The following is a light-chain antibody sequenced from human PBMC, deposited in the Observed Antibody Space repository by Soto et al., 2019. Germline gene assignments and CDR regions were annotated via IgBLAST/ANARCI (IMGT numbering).Light chain of an antibody. CDR2: GAS. CDR1: QSVNAR. CDR3: QQYSNWAPIT. J-gene: IGKJ5*01. V-gene: IGKV3-15*01. Sequence: EVVMTQSPTTLSVSPGGRATLSCWASQSVNARLAWYQQIPGQGPRLLIYGASTRATGIPARFSGSGSGTEFTLPISSLQSEDFAVYYCQQYSNWAPITFGQGTRLATK.